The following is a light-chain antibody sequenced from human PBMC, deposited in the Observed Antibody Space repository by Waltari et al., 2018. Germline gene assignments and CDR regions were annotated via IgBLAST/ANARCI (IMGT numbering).Light chain of an antibody. Sequence: EIVLTQSPGTLSLSPGERATLSCSARQSVGRSLTWYQQIPGPAPRLRIYGASSRATGIPDRFSGSGSGTDFSLTISRLEPEDFALYYCQHYVRLPVSFGQGTKVDIK. V-gene: IGKV3-20*01. CDR2: GAS. CDR3: QHYVRLPVS. CDR1: QSVGRS. J-gene: IGKJ1*01.